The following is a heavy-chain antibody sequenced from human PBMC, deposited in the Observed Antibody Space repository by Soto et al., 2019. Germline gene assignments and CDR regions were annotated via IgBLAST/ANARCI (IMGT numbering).Heavy chain of an antibody. CDR2: IDPSDSYT. V-gene: IGHV5-10-1*01. D-gene: IGHD5-18*01. J-gene: IGHJ6*02. Sequence: PGESLKISCKGSGYSFTSYWISWVRQMPGKGLEWMGRIDPSDSYTNYSPSFQGHVTITADKSISTAYLQWSSLKASDTAMYYCDSIISTSGYRDCCSECKYGMVVVGQGTTV. CDR1: GYSFTSYW. CDR3: DSIISTSGYRDCCSECKYGMVV.